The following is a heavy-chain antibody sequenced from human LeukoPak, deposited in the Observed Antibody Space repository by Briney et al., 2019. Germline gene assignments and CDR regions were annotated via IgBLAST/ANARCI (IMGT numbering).Heavy chain of an antibody. V-gene: IGHV4-59*01. CDR3: ARGSGSSAYDY. CDR1: GGSIRSNY. D-gene: IGHD3-22*01. Sequence: SETLSLTCTVSGGSIRSNYWSWIRQPPGKGLEWIGYIYYSGSTNYNPSLKSRVTISVDTSKNQFSLKLSSVTAADTAVYYCARGSGSSAYDYWGQGTLVTVSS. J-gene: IGHJ4*02. CDR2: IYYSGST.